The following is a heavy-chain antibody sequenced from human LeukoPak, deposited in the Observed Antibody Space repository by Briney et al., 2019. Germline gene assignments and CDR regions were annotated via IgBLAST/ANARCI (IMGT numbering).Heavy chain of an antibody. D-gene: IGHD6-13*01. CDR2: IWYDGSNK. V-gene: IGHV3-33*01. Sequence: LKWVAVIWYDGSNKYYADSVKGRFTISRDNSKNTLYLQMNSLRAEDTAVYYCARGGGIAAAGLDYWGQGTLVTVSS. J-gene: IGHJ4*02. CDR3: ARGGGIAAAGLDY.